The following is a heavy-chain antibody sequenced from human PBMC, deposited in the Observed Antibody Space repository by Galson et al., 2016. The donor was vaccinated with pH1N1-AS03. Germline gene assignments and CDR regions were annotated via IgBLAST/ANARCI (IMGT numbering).Heavy chain of an antibody. J-gene: IGHJ4*02. V-gene: IGHV3-23*01. CDR2: ISGSGHTT. Sequence: SLRLSCAASGFTFSSYAMSWVRQAPGKGLEWVSGISGSGHTTSYADSVRGRFPISRDNPKKKLYLQMISLRGEDTAVYYCAKGGFGNSSGIDYWGQGTLVTVSS. CDR3: AKGGFGNSSGIDY. CDR1: GFTFSSYA. D-gene: IGHD6-25*01.